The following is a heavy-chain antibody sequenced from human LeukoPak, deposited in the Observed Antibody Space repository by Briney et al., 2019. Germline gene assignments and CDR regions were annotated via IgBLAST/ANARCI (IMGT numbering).Heavy chain of an antibody. D-gene: IGHD5-24*01. V-gene: IGHV1-69*13. CDR3: ARDRASRDGYNYAAGY. J-gene: IGHJ4*02. CDR1: GGTFSSYA. CDR2: IIPIFGTA. Sequence: SVKVSCKASGGTFSSYAISWVRQAPGQGLEWMGGIIPIFGTADYAQKFQGRVTITADESTSTAYMELSSLRSEDTAVYYCARDRASRDGYNYAAGYWGQGTLVTVSS.